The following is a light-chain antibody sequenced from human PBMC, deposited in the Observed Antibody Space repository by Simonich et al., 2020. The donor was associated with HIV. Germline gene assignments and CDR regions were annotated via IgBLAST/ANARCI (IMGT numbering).Light chain of an antibody. CDR2: AAS. V-gene: IGKV1-12*01. CDR3: QQYNNWPT. CDR1: QGISSW. Sequence: DIQMTQSPSSVSASVGDRVTITCRASQGISSWLAWYQQKPGKAPELLIYAASSLQNGVPSRFSGSGSGTDFTLTISSMQSEDFAVYYCQQYNNWPTFGGGTKVEIK. J-gene: IGKJ4*01.